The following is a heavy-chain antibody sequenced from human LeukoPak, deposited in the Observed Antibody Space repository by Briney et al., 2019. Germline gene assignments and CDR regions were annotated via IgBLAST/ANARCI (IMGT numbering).Heavy chain of an antibody. Sequence: SQTLSLTCAISGDSVSNNSAAWTWIRQSPSRGLEWLGRTFYRSTWYHEYAASVKSRMTINPDTPKNQFSLQLNSVTPEDTAVYYCYSMIVVGIRVINDYWGLGTLVTVSS. CDR3: YSMIVVGIRVINDY. D-gene: IGHD3-22*01. CDR2: TFYRSTWYH. CDR1: GDSVSNNSAA. J-gene: IGHJ4*02. V-gene: IGHV6-1*01.